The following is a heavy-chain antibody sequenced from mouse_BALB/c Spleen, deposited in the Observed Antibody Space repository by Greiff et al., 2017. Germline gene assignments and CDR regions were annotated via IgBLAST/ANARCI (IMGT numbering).Heavy chain of an antibody. V-gene: IGHV14-3*02. D-gene: IGHD1-1*01. CDR2: IDPANGNT. CDR3: ARGVEGDY. Sequence: VQLKESGAELVKPGASVKLSCTASGFNIKDTYMHWVKQRPEQGLEWIGRIDPANGNTKYDPKFQGKATITADTSSNTAYLQLSSLTSEDTAVYYCARGVEGDYWGQGTTLTVSS. J-gene: IGHJ2*01. CDR1: GFNIKDTY.